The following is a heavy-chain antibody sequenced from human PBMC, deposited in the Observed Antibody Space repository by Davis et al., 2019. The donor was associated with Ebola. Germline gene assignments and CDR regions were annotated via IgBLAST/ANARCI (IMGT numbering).Heavy chain of an antibody. CDR2: ISYTGST. CDR3: ARRGDGGNYFYYYGLGV. Sequence: PGGSLRLSCTVSGGSISPNYWSWIRQPPGKGLECIGYISYTGSTNYNPSLKGRVTISLDTSKNQFSLRLNSVTAADTAVYYCARRGDGGNYFYYYGLGVWGQGTTVTVSS. V-gene: IGHV4-59*08. CDR1: GGSISPNY. D-gene: IGHD3-16*01. J-gene: IGHJ6*02.